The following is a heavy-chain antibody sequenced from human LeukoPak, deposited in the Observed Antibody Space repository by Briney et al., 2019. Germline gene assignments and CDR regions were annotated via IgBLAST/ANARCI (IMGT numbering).Heavy chain of an antibody. J-gene: IGHJ5*02. CDR2: IYPGDSDT. Sequence: GESLKISCKGSGYSFTSYWIGWVRQMPGKGLEWMGIIYPGDSDTRYSPSFQGQVTISADKSISTAYLQWSSLKASDTAMYYCARQSVLLWFGELYFNWFDPWGQGTLVTVSS. CDR3: ARQSVLLWFGELYFNWFDP. D-gene: IGHD3-10*01. CDR1: GYSFTSYW. V-gene: IGHV5-51*01.